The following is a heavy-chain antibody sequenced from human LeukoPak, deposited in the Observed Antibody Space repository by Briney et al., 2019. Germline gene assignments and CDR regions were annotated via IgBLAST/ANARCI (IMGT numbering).Heavy chain of an antibody. CDR2: IYHSGST. CDR1: GGSISSSNW. Sequence: PSETLSLTCAVSGGSISSSNWWSWVRQPPGKGLEWIGEIYHSGSTNYNPSLKSRVTISVDKSKDQFSLKLSSVTAADTAVYYCARHGIQLWLLRPFDYWGQGTLVTVSS. D-gene: IGHD5-18*01. V-gene: IGHV4-4*02. CDR3: ARHGIQLWLLRPFDY. J-gene: IGHJ4*02.